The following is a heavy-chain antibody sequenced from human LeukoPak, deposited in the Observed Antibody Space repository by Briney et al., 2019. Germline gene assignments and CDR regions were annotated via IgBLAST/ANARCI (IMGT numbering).Heavy chain of an antibody. CDR3: TTRGYCSGPGCYSDY. CDR2: VKSKVDGETA. CDR1: GLSFRNAW. V-gene: IGHV3-15*07. Sequence: GGSLRLSCRASGLSFRNAWMNWVRQAPGKGLEWVGRVKSKVDGETAEYAALVKGRFNISRDDSKKTLYSEMNSLEVEDTAVYYCTTRGYCSGPGCYSDYWGQGTLVTVSS. D-gene: IGHD2-2*01. J-gene: IGHJ4*02.